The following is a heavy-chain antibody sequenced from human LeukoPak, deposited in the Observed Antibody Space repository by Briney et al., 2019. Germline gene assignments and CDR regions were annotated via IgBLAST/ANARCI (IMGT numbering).Heavy chain of an antibody. CDR1: GFTFSSYA. Sequence: GGSLRLSCAASGFTFSSYAISWVRQAPGQGLEWMGWIIPIFGTANYAQKFQGRVTITADKSTSTAYMELSSLRSEDTAVYYRASSEVAEGYGSGSYGYGYWGQGTLVTVSS. J-gene: IGHJ4*02. CDR3: ASSEVAEGYGSGSYGYGY. D-gene: IGHD3-10*01. V-gene: IGHV1-69*06. CDR2: IIPIFGTA.